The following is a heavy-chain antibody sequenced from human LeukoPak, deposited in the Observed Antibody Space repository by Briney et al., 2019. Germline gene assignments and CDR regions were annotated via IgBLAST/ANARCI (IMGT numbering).Heavy chain of an antibody. D-gene: IGHD3-3*01. CDR3: AKDLVPDFWSDLGDY. CDR1: GFTFSSYW. Sequence: GGSLRLSCAASGFTFSSYWMSWVRRAPGKGLEWVANIKQDGSEKYYVDSVKGRFTISRDNAKNSLYLQMNSLRAEDTAVYYCAKDLVPDFWSDLGDYWGQGTLVTVSS. J-gene: IGHJ4*02. CDR2: IKQDGSEK. V-gene: IGHV3-7*01.